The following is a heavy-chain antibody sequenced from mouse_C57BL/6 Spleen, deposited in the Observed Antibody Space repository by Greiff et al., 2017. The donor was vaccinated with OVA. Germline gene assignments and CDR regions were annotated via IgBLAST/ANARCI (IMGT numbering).Heavy chain of an antibody. CDR1: GYAFSSSW. V-gene: IGHV1-82*01. CDR2: IYPGDGDT. J-gene: IGHJ4*01. Sequence: VQLVESGPELVKPGASVKISCKASGYAFSSSWMNWVKQRPGKGLEWIGRIYPGDGDTNYNGKFKGKATLTADKSSSTAYMQLSSLTSEDSAVYFCARSYDYVYYYAMDYWGQGTSVTVSS. D-gene: IGHD2-4*01. CDR3: ARSYDYVYYYAMDY.